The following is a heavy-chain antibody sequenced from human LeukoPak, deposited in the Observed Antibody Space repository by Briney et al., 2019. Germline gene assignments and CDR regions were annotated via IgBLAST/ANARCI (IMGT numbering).Heavy chain of an antibody. CDR2: IYYTGAT. Sequence: SETLSLTCTVSGGSISGYFWSCIRQPPGQGLEFIGYIYYTGATLYNPSLKSRVTMSVDTSKNQFSLKLSSVTAADTAVYYCARHDPVGYQHGMDVWGQGTTVTVSS. D-gene: IGHD1-26*01. V-gene: IGHV4-59*08. J-gene: IGHJ6*02. CDR1: GGSISGYF. CDR3: ARHDPVGYQHGMDV.